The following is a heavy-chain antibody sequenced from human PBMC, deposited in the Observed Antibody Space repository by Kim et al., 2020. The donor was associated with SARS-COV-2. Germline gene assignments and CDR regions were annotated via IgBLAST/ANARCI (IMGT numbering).Heavy chain of an antibody. V-gene: IGHV3-30*03. Sequence: GGSLRLSCAASGFTFSNYAMHWVRQAPGKGLEWVAAISFDGNVQNYADSVKGRFTISRDNSKNTLYLQMNSLRAEDTAVYYCAGLFERINAFDIWGQGTMVTVSS. D-gene: IGHD3-10*02. CDR2: ISFDGNVQ. J-gene: IGHJ3*02. CDR3: AGLFERINAFDI. CDR1: GFTFSNYA.